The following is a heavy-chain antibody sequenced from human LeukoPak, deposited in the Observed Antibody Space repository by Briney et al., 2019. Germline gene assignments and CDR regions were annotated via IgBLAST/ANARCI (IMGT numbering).Heavy chain of an antibody. D-gene: IGHD6-25*01. Sequence: PSQTLSLTCAISGDSVSSNSAAWNWIRQSPSRGLEWLGRTYYRSKWYNDYAVSVKSRITINPDTSKNQFSLKLISVTAADTAVYYCARGRVTRITARHRWYFDFWGQGTLVTVSS. V-gene: IGHV6-1*01. CDR1: GDSVSSNSAA. CDR3: ARGRVTRITARHRWYFDF. CDR2: TYYRSKWYN. J-gene: IGHJ4*02.